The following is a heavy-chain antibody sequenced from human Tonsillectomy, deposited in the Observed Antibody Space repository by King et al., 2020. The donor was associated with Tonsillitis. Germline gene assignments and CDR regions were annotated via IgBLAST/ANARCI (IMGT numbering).Heavy chain of an antibody. J-gene: IGHJ4*02. Sequence: LQLQESGPGLVKPSETLFLTCTVSGGSISSTSCYWGWIRQPPGKGLEWIGTIYYSGSTYHNPSLKSRLAISVDTSKNHFSLKLSSVTAADTAVYYCATLTGEVAVTVPQFDYWSQGTLVTVSS. CDR1: GGSISSTSCY. D-gene: IGHD6-19*01. CDR2: IYYSGST. CDR3: ATLTGEVAVTVPQFDY. V-gene: IGHV4-39*02.